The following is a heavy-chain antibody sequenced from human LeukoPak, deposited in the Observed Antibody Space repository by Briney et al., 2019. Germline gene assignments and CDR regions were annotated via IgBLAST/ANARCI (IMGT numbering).Heavy chain of an antibody. Sequence: GGSLRLSCAASGFMFKIHAMSWVRQAPGKGLEWVSTISGDGGSTYYADSVEGRFTISRDNSKNTLYLQMNSLRAEDTAVYYCAKDPIGSSYYGGDSWGQGTLVTVFS. V-gene: IGHV3-23*01. CDR2: ISGDGGST. J-gene: IGHJ4*02. D-gene: IGHD6-13*01. CDR3: AKDPIGSSYYGGDS. CDR1: GFMFKIHA.